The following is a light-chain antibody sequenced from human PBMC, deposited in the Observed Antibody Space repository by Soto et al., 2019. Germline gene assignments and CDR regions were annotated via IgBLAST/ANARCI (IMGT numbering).Light chain of an antibody. CDR2: FDA. Sequence: SYVLTQSPSVSVAPGETARITCGGTDIESKSVHWYQQKSGQAPVLVIYFDADRPSGIPERFSGSNSGNTATLTISRVEAGDEADYYCQVWDSDLYYRVVFGGGTKVTVL. V-gene: IGLV3-21*01. J-gene: IGLJ2*01. CDR3: QVWDSDLYYRVV. CDR1: DIESKS.